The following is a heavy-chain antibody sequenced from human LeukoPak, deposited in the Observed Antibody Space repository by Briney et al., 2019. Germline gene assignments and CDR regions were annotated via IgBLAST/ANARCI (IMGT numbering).Heavy chain of an antibody. D-gene: IGHD5-12*01. CDR3: ARAYSGYAPNDY. J-gene: IGHJ4*02. CDR2: ISPSGDST. Sequence: ASVKVSCKASGYTFTSYYVHWVRQAPGHGLEWMGIISPSGDSTTYAQKFQGRVTMSRDTSTSTVSMELSSLRSEDTAVYYCARAYSGYAPNDYWGQGTLVTVSS. CDR1: GYTFTSYY. V-gene: IGHV1-46*01.